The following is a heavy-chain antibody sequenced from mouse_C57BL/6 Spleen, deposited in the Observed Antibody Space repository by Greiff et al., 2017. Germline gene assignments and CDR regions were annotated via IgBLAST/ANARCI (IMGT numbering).Heavy chain of an antibody. J-gene: IGHJ2*01. CDR3: ARYNYGSSYPFDY. D-gene: IGHD1-1*01. V-gene: IGHV1-64*01. CDR1: GYTFTSYW. Sequence: QLQQPGAELVKPGASVKLSCKASGYTFTSYWMHWVKQRPGQGLEWIGMIHPNSGSTNYNEKFKIKATLTVDKSSSTAYMQLSSLTSEDSAVYCCARYNYGSSYPFDYWGQGTTLTVSS. CDR2: IHPNSGST.